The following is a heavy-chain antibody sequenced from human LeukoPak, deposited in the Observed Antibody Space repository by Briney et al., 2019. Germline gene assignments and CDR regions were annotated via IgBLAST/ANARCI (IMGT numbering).Heavy chain of an antibody. CDR2: INHSGST. J-gene: IGHJ5*02. V-gene: IGHV4-34*01. CDR3: VRMQSLGWFDP. CDR1: GGSFSGYY. D-gene: IGHD3-16*01. Sequence: SETLSLTCAVYGGSFSGYYWSWIRQPPGKGLEWIGEINHSGSTNYNPSLKSRVTMSIDMSKNQFSLNLSSATAADTAVYYCVRMQSLGWFDPWGQGSLITVSS.